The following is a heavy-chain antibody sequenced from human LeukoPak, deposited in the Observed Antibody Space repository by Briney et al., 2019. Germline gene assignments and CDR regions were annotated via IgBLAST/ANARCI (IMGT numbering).Heavy chain of an antibody. D-gene: IGHD1-1*01. CDR3: ARDKDTTGTTDYYYYYMDV. Sequence: ASVKVSCKASGGTFSSYAISWVRQAPGQGLEWMGGIIPIFGTANYAQKFQGRVTITADESTSTAYMELSSLRSEDTAVYYCARDKDTTGTTDYYYYYMDVWGKGTTVTVSS. V-gene: IGHV1-69*13. J-gene: IGHJ6*03. CDR2: IIPIFGTA. CDR1: GGTFSSYA.